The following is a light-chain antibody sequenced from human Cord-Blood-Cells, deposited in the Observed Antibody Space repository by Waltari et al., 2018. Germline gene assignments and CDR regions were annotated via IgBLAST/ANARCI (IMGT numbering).Light chain of an antibody. J-gene: IGLJ2*01. CDR1: SGSIASNS. CDR3: QSYDSSNHVV. V-gene: IGLV6-57*01. Sequence: NFMLTQPHSVSESPGKTVTISCTLSSGSIASNSVQWYQQRPGSSPTTVIYEDNQRPSGVPDRFSGSIDSSSNSASLTISGLKTEDEADYYCQSYDSSNHVVFGGGTKLTVL. CDR2: EDN.